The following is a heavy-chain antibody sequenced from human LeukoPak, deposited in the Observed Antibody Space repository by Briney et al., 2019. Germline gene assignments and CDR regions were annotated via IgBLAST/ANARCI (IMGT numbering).Heavy chain of an antibody. Sequence: SGPTLVNPTQTLTLTCTFSGFSLSTSGVGVGWIRQPPGKALESLAPIDWDDDKRYSPSLKSRLTITKDTSKNQVVLTMTNMDPVDTATYYCALHSEVGVVNDYWGQGTLVTVSS. D-gene: IGHD3-3*01. V-gene: IGHV2-5*02. CDR2: IDWDDDK. CDR3: ALHSEVGVVNDY. CDR1: GFSLSTSGVG. J-gene: IGHJ4*02.